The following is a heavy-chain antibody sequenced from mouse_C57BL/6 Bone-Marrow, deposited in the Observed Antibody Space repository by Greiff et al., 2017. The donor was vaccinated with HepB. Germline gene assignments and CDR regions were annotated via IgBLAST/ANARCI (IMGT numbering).Heavy chain of an antibody. Sequence: EVKLMESGPGLVKPSQSLSLTCSVTGYSITSGYYWNWIRQFPGNKLEWMGYISYDGSNNYNPSHKNRISITRDTSKNQFFLKLNSVTTEDTATYYCARRRWSYFDVWGTGTTVTVSS. CDR1: GYSITSGYY. CDR2: ISYDGSN. J-gene: IGHJ1*03. V-gene: IGHV3-6*01. CDR3: ARRRWSYFDV. D-gene: IGHD2-3*01.